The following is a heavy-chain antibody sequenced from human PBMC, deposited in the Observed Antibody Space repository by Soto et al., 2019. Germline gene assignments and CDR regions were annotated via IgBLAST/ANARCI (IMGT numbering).Heavy chain of an antibody. Sequence: SETLSLTCTVSGGSISGYYWNWIRQPPGKGVEWIGYVFYSGTTHYNPSFESRVTMSVDTSKKQFSLKLNSVTAADTAVYYCARGGGLTIFGGGWFDPWGQGTLVTAPQ. CDR1: GGSISGYY. J-gene: IGHJ5*02. D-gene: IGHD3-3*01. CDR2: VFYSGTT. V-gene: IGHV4-59*01. CDR3: ARGGGLTIFGGGWFDP.